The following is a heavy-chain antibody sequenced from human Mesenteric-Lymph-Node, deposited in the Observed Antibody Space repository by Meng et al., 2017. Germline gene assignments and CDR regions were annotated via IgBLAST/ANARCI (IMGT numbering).Heavy chain of an antibody. J-gene: IGHJ3*02. CDR2: IWYDGGNK. Sequence: GESLKISCAASGFTFSDYGMHWVRQAPGKGLEWVAVIWYDGGNKYYADSVKGRFTISRDNSQNTLYLQMNSLRAEDTAVYYCARKGNALDIWGQGTMVTVSS. CDR1: GFTFSDYG. V-gene: IGHV3-33*01. CDR3: ARKGNALDI.